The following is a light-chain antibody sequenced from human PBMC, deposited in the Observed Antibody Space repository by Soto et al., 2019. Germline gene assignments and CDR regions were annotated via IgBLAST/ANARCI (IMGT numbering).Light chain of an antibody. V-gene: IGKV3-20*01. CDR2: GAS. CDR1: HRVSNSY. Sequence: EIVLTQSPGTLSLSPGESATLSCRASHRVSNSYLAWYQQKPGQAPRLLIYGASSRATDIPDRFSGSVSGTDFTLTISRLEPEDFAVYYCQQYSSSPLTFGGGTKVEIK. J-gene: IGKJ4*02. CDR3: QQYSSSPLT.